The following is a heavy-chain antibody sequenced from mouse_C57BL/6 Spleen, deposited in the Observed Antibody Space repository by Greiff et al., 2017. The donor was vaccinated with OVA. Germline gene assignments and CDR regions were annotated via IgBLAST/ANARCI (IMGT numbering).Heavy chain of an antibody. V-gene: IGHV8-8*01. CDR3: ARMARANWDYAMDY. D-gene: IGHD4-1*01. CDR2: IWWDDDK. J-gene: IGHJ4*01. CDR1: GFSLSTFGMG. Sequence: QVTLKESGPGILQPSQTLSLTCSFSGFSLSTFGMGVGWIRQPSGKGLEWLAPIWWDDDKYYNPALKSRLTISKDTSKNQVFLKIANVDTADTATYYCARMARANWDYAMDYWGQGTSVTVSA.